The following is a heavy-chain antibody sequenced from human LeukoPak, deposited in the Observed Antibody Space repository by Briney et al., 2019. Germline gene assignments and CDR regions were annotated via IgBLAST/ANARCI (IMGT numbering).Heavy chain of an antibody. V-gene: IGHV3-30*18. J-gene: IGHJ4*02. D-gene: IGHD3-10*01. Sequence: GGSLRLSCAASGFTFSSYEMNWVRQAPGKGLEWVAVISYDGSNKYYADSVKGRFTISRDNSKNTLYLQMNSLRAEDTAVYYCAEENYGSGSYYDYWGQGTLVTVSS. CDR3: AEENYGSGSYYDY. CDR2: ISYDGSNK. CDR1: GFTFSSYE.